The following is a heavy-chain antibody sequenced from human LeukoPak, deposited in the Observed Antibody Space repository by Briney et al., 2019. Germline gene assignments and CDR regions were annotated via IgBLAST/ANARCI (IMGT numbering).Heavy chain of an antibody. V-gene: IGHV3-23*01. Sequence: PGGSLRLSCAASGFAFSTYAMNWVRQAPGKGLEWVSALSGSDESTYYADSVKGRFTISRDKSTNTVYLQMNSLRAEDTAVYYCAKGRCSTSGYLFDSWGQEPWSPSPQ. CDR2: LSGSDEST. CDR3: AKGRCSTSGYLFDS. J-gene: IGHJ5*01. CDR1: GFAFSTYA. D-gene: IGHD2-2*01.